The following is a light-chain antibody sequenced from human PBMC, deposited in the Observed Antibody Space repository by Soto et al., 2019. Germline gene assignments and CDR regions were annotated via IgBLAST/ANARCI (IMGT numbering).Light chain of an antibody. J-gene: IGKJ1*01. CDR2: GAS. V-gene: IGKV1-39*01. CDR3: QQSYNAPRT. Sequence: IQMTQSPSSLSPSVGDRVTITCRASQYISSYVNWYQQKPGKAPKFLIYGASDLQRGVPSRFSGSGSGTDFTLTISSLQPEDFATYYCQQSYNAPRTFGQGTKVDIK. CDR1: QYISSY.